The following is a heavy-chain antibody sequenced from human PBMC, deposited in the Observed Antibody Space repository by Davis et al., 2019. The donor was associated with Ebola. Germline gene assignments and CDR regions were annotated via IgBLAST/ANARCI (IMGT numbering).Heavy chain of an antibody. Sequence: ASVKVSCKASGYTFTSYGITWVRQAPGQGLEWMGCINPHNGNTNYAQNVQGRVTMTTDTSTRKAYMEVGSLRSDDTAVYYCARSIQLWADAFDIWDQGTMVTVSS. CDR3: ARSIQLWADAFDI. CDR1: GYTFTSYG. V-gene: IGHV1-18*04. CDR2: INPHNGNT. D-gene: IGHD5-18*01. J-gene: IGHJ3*02.